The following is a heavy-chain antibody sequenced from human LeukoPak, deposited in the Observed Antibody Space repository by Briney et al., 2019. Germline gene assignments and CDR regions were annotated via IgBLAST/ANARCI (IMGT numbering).Heavy chain of an antibody. V-gene: IGHV1-69*13. CDR1: XXTFTSYA. CDR3: ARGRDYYDSSGYYSYYFDY. D-gene: IGHD3-22*01. CDR2: IIPXFGRG. J-gene: IGHJ4*02. Sequence: GASXKXXXXAAXXTFTSYAISXVGQAPGQGQEXXGGIIPXFGRGSYAQKVQGRGRITADEDTSKDYMELSRQRSEDTAVYYCARGRDYYDSSGYYSYYFDYWGQGTLVTVSS.